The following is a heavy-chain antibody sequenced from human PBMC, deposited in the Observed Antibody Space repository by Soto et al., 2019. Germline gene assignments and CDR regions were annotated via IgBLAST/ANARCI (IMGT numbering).Heavy chain of an antibody. V-gene: IGHV1-2*04. Sequence: ASVKVSCKASGYTFTGYYMHWVRQAPRQGLEWMGWINPNSGGTNYAQKFQGWVTMTRDTSISTAYMELSRLRSDDTAVYYCAREMKGIAAAGDYYYYGMDVWGQGTTVTVSS. CDR3: AREMKGIAAAGDYYYYGMDV. CDR1: GYTFTGYY. J-gene: IGHJ6*02. D-gene: IGHD6-13*01. CDR2: INPNSGGT.